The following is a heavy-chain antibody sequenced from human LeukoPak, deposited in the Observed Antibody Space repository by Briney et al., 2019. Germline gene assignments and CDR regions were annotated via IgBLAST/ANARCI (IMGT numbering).Heavy chain of an antibody. V-gene: IGHV1-2*02. CDR3: ARDYDSSGYWAYYFDY. CDR2: INPNSGGT. CDR1: GYTFTGYY. D-gene: IGHD3-22*01. Sequence: GASVKVSCKASGYTFTGYYMHWVRQAPGQGLEWMGWINPNSGGTNYAQKFQGRVTMTRDTSISTAYMELSRPRSDDTAVYYCARDYDSSGYWAYYFDYWGQGTLVTVSS. J-gene: IGHJ4*02.